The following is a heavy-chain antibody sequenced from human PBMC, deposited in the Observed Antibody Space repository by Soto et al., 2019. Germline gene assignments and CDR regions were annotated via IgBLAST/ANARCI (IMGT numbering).Heavy chain of an antibody. Sequence: EVQLVESGGGLAQPGGSLRLSCAASGFTFSSYSMNWVRQAPGKGLEWVSYISSSSSTIYYADSVKGRFTISRDNAKNSLYLQMNSLRDEDTAVYYCARGYDILTGDWFDPWGQGTLVTVSS. CDR2: ISSSSSTI. D-gene: IGHD3-9*01. J-gene: IGHJ5*02. CDR3: ARGYDILTGDWFDP. CDR1: GFTFSSYS. V-gene: IGHV3-48*02.